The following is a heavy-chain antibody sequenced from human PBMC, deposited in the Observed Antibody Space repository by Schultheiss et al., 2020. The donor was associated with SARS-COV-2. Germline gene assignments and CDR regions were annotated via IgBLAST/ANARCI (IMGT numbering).Heavy chain of an antibody. J-gene: IGHJ5*02. CDR1: GFTFSSYA. Sequence: GGSLRLSCAASGFTFSSYAMSWVRQAPGKGLEWVSSISSSSSYIYYADSVKGRFTISRDNAKNSLYLQMNSLRAEDTAVYYCARSNAGYNDWFDPWGQGTLVTVSS. CDR3: ARSNAGYNDWFDP. D-gene: IGHD5-24*01. CDR2: ISSSSSYI. V-gene: IGHV3-21*01.